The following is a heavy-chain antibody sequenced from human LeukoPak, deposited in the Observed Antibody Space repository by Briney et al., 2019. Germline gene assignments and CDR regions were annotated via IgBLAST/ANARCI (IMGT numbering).Heavy chain of an antibody. CDR1: GYSFPSYW. CDR3: ARLWYCSRTSCSYSDY. J-gene: IGHJ4*02. D-gene: IGHD2-2*01. CDR2: IDPSDSYT. Sequence: GESLKISCKGSGYSFPSYWISWVRQMPGKGLECMGRIDPSDSYTNYSPSFQGHVTISADKSISTAYLQWSSLKASDTAMYYCARLWYCSRTSCSYSDYWGQGTLVTVSS. V-gene: IGHV5-10-1*01.